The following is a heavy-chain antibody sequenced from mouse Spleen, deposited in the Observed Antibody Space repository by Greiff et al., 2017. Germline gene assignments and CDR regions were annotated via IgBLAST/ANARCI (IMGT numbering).Heavy chain of an antibody. Sequence: VQLKESGPGLVKPSQSLSLTCTVTGYSITSDYAWNWIRQFPGNKLEWMGYISYSGSTSYNPSLKSRISITRDTSKNQFFLQLNSVTTEDTATYYCARSSYGFAYWGQGTLVTVSA. CDR2: ISYSGST. CDR3: ARSSYGFAY. V-gene: IGHV3-2*02. J-gene: IGHJ3*01. CDR1: GYSITSDYA. D-gene: IGHD3-1*01.